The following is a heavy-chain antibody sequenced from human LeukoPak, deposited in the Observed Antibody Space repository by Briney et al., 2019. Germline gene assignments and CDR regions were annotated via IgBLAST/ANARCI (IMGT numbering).Heavy chain of an antibody. J-gene: IGHJ4*02. CDR3: AKTTTGYSSGRYPGWSVDY. V-gene: IGHV3-23*01. D-gene: IGHD6-19*01. CDR2: IFGSGGST. Sequence: GGSLSLSCAASGFTFSSYAMYWVRQAPGKGLEWVSGIFGSGGSTHYADSVKGRFTISRDNSQNTVYLQMNSLRAEDTAVYYCAKTTTGYSSGRYPGWSVDYWGQGTLVTVSS. CDR1: GFTFSSYA.